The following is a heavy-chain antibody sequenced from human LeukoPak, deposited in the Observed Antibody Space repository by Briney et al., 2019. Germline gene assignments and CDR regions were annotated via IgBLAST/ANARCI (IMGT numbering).Heavy chain of an antibody. CDR3: ARGSTYYDSSGQVPFDY. J-gene: IGHJ4*02. V-gene: IGHV3-48*01. CDR2: ISGSSSTI. CDR1: GFTFSSYS. D-gene: IGHD3-22*01. Sequence: GGSLRLSCAASGFTFSSYSMNWVRQAPGKGLEWGSYISGSSSTIYYADSVKGRFTISRDNGKNTLYLQMSSLRAEDTAVYYCARGSTYYDSSGQVPFDYWGQGTLVTVSS.